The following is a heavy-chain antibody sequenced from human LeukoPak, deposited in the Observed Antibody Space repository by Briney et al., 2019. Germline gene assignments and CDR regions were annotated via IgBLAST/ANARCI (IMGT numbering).Heavy chain of an antibody. D-gene: IGHD3-10*01. Sequence: GGSLRLSCAASGFIFNNYAMTWVRQAPGKGLEWVSYISSSGSTIYYADSVKGRFTISRDNAKNSLYLQMNSLRAEDTAVYYCASGEFRYYYGMDVWGQGTTVTVSS. CDR1: GFIFNNYA. CDR2: ISSSGSTI. J-gene: IGHJ6*02. CDR3: ASGEFRYYYGMDV. V-gene: IGHV3-11*01.